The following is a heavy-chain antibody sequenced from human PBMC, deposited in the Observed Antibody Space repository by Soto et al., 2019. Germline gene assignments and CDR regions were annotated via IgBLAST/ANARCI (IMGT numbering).Heavy chain of an antibody. J-gene: IGHJ4*02. V-gene: IGHV3-30*18. CDR1: GFTFSSYG. D-gene: IGHD3-22*01. CDR3: AKGGYYDSSGYLGWLDY. CDR2: ISYDGSNR. Sequence: QVQLVESGGGVVQPGRSLRLSCAASGFTFSSYGIHWVRQAPGKGLEWVAVISYDGSNRYYADSVKGRITISRDNSKNTQYLQMNSLRAEDTAVYYCAKGGYYDSSGYLGWLDYWGQGTLVTVSS.